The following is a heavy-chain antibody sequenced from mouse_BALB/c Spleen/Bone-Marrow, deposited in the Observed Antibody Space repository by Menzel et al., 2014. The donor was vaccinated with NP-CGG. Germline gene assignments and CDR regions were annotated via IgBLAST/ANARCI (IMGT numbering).Heavy chain of an antibody. CDR2: IRNKAYGYTT. Sequence: EVKLVESGGGLVQPGGSLRLSCVPSGFTFIDYYMNWVRQPPGKALEWVGFIRNKAYGYTTEYSASVKGRFTISRDNSQSILYLQMNTLRAEDSATYYCTRDMGETLFDSGGQGTTLTVSS. J-gene: IGHJ2*01. CDR1: GFTFIDYY. D-gene: IGHD4-1*01. CDR3: TRDMGETLFDS. V-gene: IGHV7-3*02.